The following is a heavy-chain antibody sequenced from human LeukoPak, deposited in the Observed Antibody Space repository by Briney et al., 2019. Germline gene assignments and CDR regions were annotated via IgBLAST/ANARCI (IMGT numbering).Heavy chain of an antibody. V-gene: IGHV4-59*11. CDR2: ISYSGST. Sequence: SETLSLTCTVSHGSMIDHFWSWIRQPPGKGLEWLGYISYSGSTKYNPSLRGRGTMSLDRSKNQFSLKLGSVTAADTAVYYCARSLIAAREPFDYWGQGTLVTVSS. CDR3: ARSLIAAREPFDY. J-gene: IGHJ4*02. D-gene: IGHD6-6*01. CDR1: HGSMIDHF.